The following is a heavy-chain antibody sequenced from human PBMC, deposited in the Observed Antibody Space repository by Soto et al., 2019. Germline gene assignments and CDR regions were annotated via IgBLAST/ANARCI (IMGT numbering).Heavy chain of an antibody. Sequence: ASVKVSCKVSGYTLTELSMHWVRQPPGKGLEWMGGFDPEDGETIYAQKFQGRVTMTEDTSTDTAYMELSSLRSEDTAVYYCARINKGTVTTDYFDYWGQGTLVTVSS. D-gene: IGHD4-17*01. CDR3: ARINKGTVTTDYFDY. CDR2: FDPEDGET. CDR1: GYTLTELS. V-gene: IGHV1-24*01. J-gene: IGHJ4*02.